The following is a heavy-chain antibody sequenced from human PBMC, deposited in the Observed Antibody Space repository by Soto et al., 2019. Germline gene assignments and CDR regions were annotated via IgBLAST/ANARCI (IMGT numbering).Heavy chain of an antibody. J-gene: IGHJ4*02. CDR1: GFAFSSYG. V-gene: IGHV3-33*01. CDR2: VWYDGSKR. D-gene: IGHD2-15*01. CDR3: ARDNDRNSRYSQLDY. Sequence: QVQLVESGGGVVQPGKSLRLSCAASGFAFSSYGIHWVRQAPGKGLAWVAVVWYDGSKRFYADSVKGRFSISRDSSKNTVYLEMNSLRVEDTALYYCARDNDRNSRYSQLDYWGQGNLVTVSS.